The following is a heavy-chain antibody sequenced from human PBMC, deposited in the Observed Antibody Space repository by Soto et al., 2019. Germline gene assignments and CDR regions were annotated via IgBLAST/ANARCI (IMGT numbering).Heavy chain of an antibody. D-gene: IGHD6-19*01. J-gene: IGHJ4*03. Sequence: ASVKVSCKVSGYTLTELSMHLVRQAPGKGLEWMGGFDPEDGETIYAQKFQGRVTMTEDTSTDTAYMELSSLRSEDTAVYYCATVTPGYSSGWAYYFDYWGQGTTVTVSS. CDR3: ATVTPGYSSGWAYYFDY. V-gene: IGHV1-24*01. CDR1: GYTLTELS. CDR2: FDPEDGET.